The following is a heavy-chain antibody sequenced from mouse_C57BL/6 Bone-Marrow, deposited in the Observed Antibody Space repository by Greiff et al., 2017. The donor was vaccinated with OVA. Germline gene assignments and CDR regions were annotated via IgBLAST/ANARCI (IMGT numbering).Heavy chain of an antibody. V-gene: IGHV14-4*01. CDR1: GFNIKDDY. J-gene: IGHJ2*01. CDR3: ARGGFITTVVAPGY. CDR2: IDPENGDT. D-gene: IGHD1-1*01. Sequence: VQLQQSGAELVRPGASVKLSCTASGFNIKDDYMHWVKQRPEQGLEWIGWIDPENGDTEYASKFQGKATITADTSSNTAYLQLSSLTSEDTAVYYCARGGFITTVVAPGYWGQGTTLTVSS.